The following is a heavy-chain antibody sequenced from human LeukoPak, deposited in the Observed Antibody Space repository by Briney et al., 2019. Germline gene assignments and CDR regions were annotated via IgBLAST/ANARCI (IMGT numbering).Heavy chain of an antibody. CDR2: INPSGGST. V-gene: IGHV1-46*01. CDR3: ASRHGRGYSSGWYYFDY. Sequence: RASVKVSCKASGYTFTSYYMHWVRQAPGQGLEWMGIINPSGGSTSYAQKFQGRVTMTRDTSTSTVYMELSSLRSEDTAVYYCASRHGRGYSSGWYYFDYWGQGTLVTVSS. CDR1: GYTFTSYY. J-gene: IGHJ4*02. D-gene: IGHD6-19*01.